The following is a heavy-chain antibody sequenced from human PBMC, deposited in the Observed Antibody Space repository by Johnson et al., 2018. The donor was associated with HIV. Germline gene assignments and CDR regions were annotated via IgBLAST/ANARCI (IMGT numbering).Heavy chain of an antibody. Sequence: QVQLVESGGGVVQPGRSLRLSCAASGFTFSSYAMHWVRQAPGKGLEWVAVISYDGSNKYYADSVKGRFTISRDNSKNTLYLQMNSLRVEDTAVYYCARDAAKLEEDDAFDIWGQGTMVTV. J-gene: IGHJ3*02. CDR1: GFTFSSYA. V-gene: IGHV3-30-3*01. D-gene: IGHD1-1*01. CDR2: ISYDGSNK. CDR3: ARDAAKLEEDDAFDI.